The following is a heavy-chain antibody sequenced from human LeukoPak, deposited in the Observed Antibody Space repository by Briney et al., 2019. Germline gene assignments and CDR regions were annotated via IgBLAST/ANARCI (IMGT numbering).Heavy chain of an antibody. Sequence: SETLSLTCTVSGGSISSGSYYWSWIRQPAGKGLEWIGRIYTSGSTNYNPSLKSRVTISVDTFKNQFSLKLSSVTAADTAVYYCARGVGLELHYWGQGTLVTVSS. D-gene: IGHD1-7*01. CDR3: ARGVGLELHY. CDR2: IYTSGST. J-gene: IGHJ4*02. V-gene: IGHV4-61*02. CDR1: GGSISSGSYY.